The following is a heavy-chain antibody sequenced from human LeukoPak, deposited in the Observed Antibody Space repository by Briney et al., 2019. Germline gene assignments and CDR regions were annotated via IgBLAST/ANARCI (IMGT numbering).Heavy chain of an antibody. CDR2: IQSDDINK. Sequence: GGSLRLSCAASGFTFSSYAMYWVRQAPGKGLEWVAFIQSDDINKYYADSVKGRFTISRDNSKNTLFLQMNSLRVEDTAVYYCAKVMPPGRIRFYSYYMDVWGKGTTVTVS. D-gene: IGHD2-15*01. J-gene: IGHJ6*03. CDR3: AKVMPPGRIRFYSYYMDV. V-gene: IGHV3-30*02. CDR1: GFTFSSYA.